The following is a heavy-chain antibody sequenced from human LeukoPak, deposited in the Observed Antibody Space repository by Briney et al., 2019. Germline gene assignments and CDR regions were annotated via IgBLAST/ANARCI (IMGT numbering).Heavy chain of an antibody. CDR2: ISGSGSNT. CDR1: GFTFSSYG. V-gene: IGHV3-23*01. Sequence: PGGSLRLSCVVSGFTFSSYGMSWVRQAPGKGLEWVSGISGSGSNTYYADSVKGRFTISRDNSKNTLYLQMNSLRAEDTAVYSCAKDRRTLPGSDIWGQGTMVTVSS. D-gene: IGHD3-10*01. J-gene: IGHJ3*02. CDR3: AKDRRTLPGSDI.